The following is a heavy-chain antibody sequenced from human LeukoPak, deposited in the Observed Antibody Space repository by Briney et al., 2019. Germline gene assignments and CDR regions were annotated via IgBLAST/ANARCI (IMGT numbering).Heavy chain of an antibody. Sequence: PGGSLRLSCAASGFSFSNYEMNWVRQAPGKGLEWVSYITSSGSTMFYADSVEGRFIISRDNTKNSLYLQMNSLRAEDTAVYYCARANYGDYLVGYWGQGTLVTVSS. CDR3: ARANYGDYLVGY. J-gene: IGHJ4*02. CDR1: GFSFSNYE. V-gene: IGHV3-48*03. D-gene: IGHD4-17*01. CDR2: ITSSGSTM.